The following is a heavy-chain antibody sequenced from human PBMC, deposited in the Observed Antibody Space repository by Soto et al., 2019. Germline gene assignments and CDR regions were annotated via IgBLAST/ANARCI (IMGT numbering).Heavy chain of an antibody. J-gene: IGHJ4*02. Sequence: EVQLVESGGDSVQPGGSLRLSCAASGFTFSTYWMHWVRKAQGEGLVWVSGIKGDESSTSSADSVKGQFTISRDNAKNTLYLHMNSLRADDTAVYYCARGAFHNYYVDYWGQGTLVTVSS. D-gene: IGHD3-3*02. CDR1: GFTFSTYW. V-gene: IGHV3-74*01. CDR3: ARGAFHNYYVDY. CDR2: IKGDESST.